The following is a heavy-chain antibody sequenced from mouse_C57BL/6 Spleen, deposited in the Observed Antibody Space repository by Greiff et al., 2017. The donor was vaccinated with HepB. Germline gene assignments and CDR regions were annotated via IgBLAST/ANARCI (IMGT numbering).Heavy chain of an antibody. D-gene: IGHD1-1*01. J-gene: IGHJ1*03. CDR1: GFTFSSYT. V-gene: IGHV5-9*01. CDR2: ISGGGGNT. CDR3: ARQGGYYYGSTRDFDG. Sequence: EVQLVESGGGLVKPGGSLKLSCAASGFTFSSYTMSWVRQTPEKRLEWVATISGGGGNTYYPDSVKGRFTISRDNAKNTLYLQMSSLRSEDTALYYCARQGGYYYGSTRDFDGWGTGTTVTVSS.